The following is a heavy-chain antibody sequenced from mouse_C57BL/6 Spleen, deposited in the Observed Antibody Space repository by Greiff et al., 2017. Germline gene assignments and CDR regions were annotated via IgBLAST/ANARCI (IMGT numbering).Heavy chain of an antibody. D-gene: IGHD2-3*01. J-gene: IGHJ2*01. CDR1: GYSFTGYY. CDR2: INPSTGGT. CDR3: ARYPGYYYFDY. V-gene: IGHV1-42*01. Sequence: VQLQQSGPELVKPGASVKISCKASGYSFTGYYMNWVKQSPEKSLEWIGEINPSTGGTTYNQKFKAKATLTVDKSSSTAYMQLKSLTSEDSAVYYCARYPGYYYFDYWGQGTTLTVSS.